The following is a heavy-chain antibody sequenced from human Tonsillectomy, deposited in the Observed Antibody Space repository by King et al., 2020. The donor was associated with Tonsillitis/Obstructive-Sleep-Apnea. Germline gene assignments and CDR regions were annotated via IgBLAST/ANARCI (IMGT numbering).Heavy chain of an antibody. D-gene: IGHD3-22*01. CDR2: ISAHNGHT. CDR1: GYTFTNYG. CDR3: ARESLSHYYASSGYYTFNY. V-gene: IGHV1-18*01. J-gene: IGHJ4*02. Sequence: VQLVESGAEVKKPGASVKVSCKASGYTFTNYGISWVRQAPGQGLEWMAWISAHNGHTNYAQKLQGRVTMTTDTSTSTAYMELSSLRSDDTAVYYCARESLSHYYASSGYYTFNYWGQGTLVTVSA.